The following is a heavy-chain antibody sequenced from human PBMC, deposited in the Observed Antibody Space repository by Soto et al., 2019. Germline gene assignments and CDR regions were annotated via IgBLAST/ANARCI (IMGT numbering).Heavy chain of an antibody. CDR2: IYYTGST. D-gene: IGHD3-3*01. CDR1: GGSISSGDYF. V-gene: IGHV4-30-4*01. Sequence: QVRLQESGPGLVKPSQTLSLTCTVSGGSISSGDYFWSWVRQPPGKGLEWIGYIYYTGSTSYNPSLKGRITRSVDTSKSQFSLKVSSVTAADTAVYFCARHDGYYRLYDYWGQGTLVTVSS. CDR3: ARHDGYYRLYDY. J-gene: IGHJ4*02.